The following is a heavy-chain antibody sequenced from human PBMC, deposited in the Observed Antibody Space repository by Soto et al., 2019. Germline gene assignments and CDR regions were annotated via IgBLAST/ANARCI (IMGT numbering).Heavy chain of an antibody. CDR2: IIPIFGTA. CDR1: GGTFSSYA. CDR3: ASLGTYGITGTKGPFDI. Sequence: QVQLVQSGAEVKKPGSSVKVSCKASGGTFSSYAISWVRQAPGQGLEWMGWIIPIFGTANYAQKFQGRVTITADKSTSTAYMGLSSLRSEDTAVYYCASLGTYGITGTKGPFDIWGQGTMVTVSS. D-gene: IGHD1-20*01. J-gene: IGHJ3*02. V-gene: IGHV1-69*06.